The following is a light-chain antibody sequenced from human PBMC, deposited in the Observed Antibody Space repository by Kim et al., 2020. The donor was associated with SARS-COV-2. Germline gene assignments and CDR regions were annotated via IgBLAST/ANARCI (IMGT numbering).Light chain of an antibody. V-gene: IGLV6-57*02. CDR1: SNSIGSNY. J-gene: IGLJ3*02. Sequence: VTASCTGRSNSIGSNYVQWYQQRPGSAPALVIYDDNERPSGVPERFSGSIDRNSDTVSLSSVELKDEDESDCQVQSYGSGNPVFGGGTQLTVL. CDR3: QSYGSGNPV. CDR2: DDN.